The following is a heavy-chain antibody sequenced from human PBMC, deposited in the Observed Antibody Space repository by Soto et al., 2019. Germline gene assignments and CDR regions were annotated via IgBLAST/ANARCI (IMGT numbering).Heavy chain of an antibody. V-gene: IGHV1-58*01. Sequence: GASVKVSCKASGFTFTSSAVQWVRQARGQRLEWIGWIVVGSGNTNYAQKFQERVTITRDMSTSTAYMELSGLRSEDTAVYYCAADVGATNYYGMDVWGQGTTVTVSS. CDR1: GFTFTSSA. CDR2: IVVGSGNT. CDR3: AADVGATNYYGMDV. D-gene: IGHD1-26*01. J-gene: IGHJ6*02.